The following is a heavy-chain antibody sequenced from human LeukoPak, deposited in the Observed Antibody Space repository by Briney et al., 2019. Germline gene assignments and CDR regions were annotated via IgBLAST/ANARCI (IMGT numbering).Heavy chain of an antibody. CDR3: AMLATGTTSLVFDY. CDR2: IIPIFGTA. J-gene: IGHJ4*02. CDR1: GGTFSSYA. D-gene: IGHD1-7*01. Sequence: GASVKVSCKASGGTFSSYAISWVRQAPGQGLEWMGGIIPIFGTANYAQKFQGIVTITADESTSTAYMELSSLRSEDTAVYYCAMLATGTTSLVFDYWGQGTLVTVSS. V-gene: IGHV1-69*13.